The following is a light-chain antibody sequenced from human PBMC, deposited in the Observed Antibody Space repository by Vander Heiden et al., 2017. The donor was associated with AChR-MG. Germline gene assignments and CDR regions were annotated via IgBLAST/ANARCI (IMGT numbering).Light chain of an antibody. CDR3: QQRSNWIT. J-gene: IGKJ5*01. CDR2: DAS. CDR1: QSVSSY. V-gene: IGKV3-11*01. Sequence: EIVLTQPPATLPFSPGERATLSCRASQSVSSYLAWYQQKPGQAPRLLIYDASNRATGIPARFSGSGCGTDFTRTISSLEPEDVAVYYCQQRSNWITFGQGTRLEIK.